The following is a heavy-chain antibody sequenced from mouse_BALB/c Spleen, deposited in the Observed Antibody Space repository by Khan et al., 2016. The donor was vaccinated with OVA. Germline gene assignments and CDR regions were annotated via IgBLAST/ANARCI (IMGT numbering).Heavy chain of an antibody. V-gene: IGHV1S41*01. Sequence: DLVKPGASVKLSCKASGYTFTSYWINWIKQRPGQGLEWIGHIAPGSGSTYYNEMFKGMATLTVDTSSSTVYIQLSSLSSEDAALYFCARSNYYGSSLDAMDYWGQGTSVTVSS. CDR2: IAPGSGST. D-gene: IGHD1-1*01. CDR3: ARSNYYGSSLDAMDY. J-gene: IGHJ4*01. CDR1: GYTFTSYW.